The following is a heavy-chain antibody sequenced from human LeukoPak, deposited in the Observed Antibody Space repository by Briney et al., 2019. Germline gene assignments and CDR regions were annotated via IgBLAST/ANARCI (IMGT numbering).Heavy chain of an antibody. CDR2: IYYSGST. CDR1: GGSISTYY. Sequence: SETLSLTCSVSGGSISTYYWSWIRQPPGKGLEWIGYIYYSGSTSYNPSPKSRVTISVDTSKNQFSLKLSSVTAADTAVYYCATAINSGNYYYGMDVWGQGTTVTVSS. D-gene: IGHD4-23*01. J-gene: IGHJ6*02. CDR3: ATAINSGNYYYGMDV. V-gene: IGHV4-59*13.